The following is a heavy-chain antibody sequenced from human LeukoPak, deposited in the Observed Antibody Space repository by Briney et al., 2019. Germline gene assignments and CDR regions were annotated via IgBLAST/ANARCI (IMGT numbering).Heavy chain of an antibody. D-gene: IGHD2-2*01. CDR2: ISGDGEST. Sequence: QPGGSLRLSCAASGVTLRNYAMTWIRQAPGKGLQWVSVISGDGESTYYADSARGRFTISRDNSKNTMYLQMNNLRAEYTAVYYCAKDRDCSSTGCYVFVNWGQGTLVTVSS. CDR1: GVTLRNYA. CDR3: AKDRDCSSTGCYVFVN. V-gene: IGHV3-23*01. J-gene: IGHJ4*02.